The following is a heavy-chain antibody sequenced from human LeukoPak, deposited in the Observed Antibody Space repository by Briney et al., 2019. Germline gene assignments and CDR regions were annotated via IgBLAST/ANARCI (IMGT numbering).Heavy chain of an antibody. CDR1: GFIFSTYP. CDR2: TTGSGDST. J-gene: IGHJ4*02. Sequence: GGSLRLSCAASGFIFSTYPMSWVRQAPGKGLEWVSATTGSGDSTFYADSVKGRCTISRDNSKNTLSLQMNTLRAEDTAVYYCAKENPVGGTNYFDYWGQGTLVTVSS. V-gene: IGHV3-23*01. CDR3: AKENPVGGTNYFDY. D-gene: IGHD1-26*01.